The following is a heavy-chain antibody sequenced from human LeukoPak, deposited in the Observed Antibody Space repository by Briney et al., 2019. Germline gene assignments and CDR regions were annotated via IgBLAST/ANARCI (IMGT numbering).Heavy chain of an antibody. Sequence: GGSLRLSCAASGFTFSSYGMHWVRQAPGKGLEWVAVISYDGSNKYYADSVKGRFTISRDNSKNTLYMQMNSLRVEDTAVYYCAKDQTYYYDSSGQWDPYYFDYWGQGTLVTVSS. CDR3: AKDQTYYYDSSGQWDPYYFDY. D-gene: IGHD3-22*01. V-gene: IGHV3-30*18. CDR2: ISYDGSNK. J-gene: IGHJ4*02. CDR1: GFTFSSYG.